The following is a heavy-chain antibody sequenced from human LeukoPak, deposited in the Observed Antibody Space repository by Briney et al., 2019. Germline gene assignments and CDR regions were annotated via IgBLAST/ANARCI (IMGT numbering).Heavy chain of an antibody. Sequence: PSGTLSLTCAVSGGSISSNNWWSWVRQPPGKGLEWIGYIHYSGSTFYNPSLKGRVSISVDTSKNQFSLKLSSVTAADTAVYYCAREKRSYYYYGMDVWGQGTTVTVSS. CDR2: IHYSGST. J-gene: IGHJ6*02. V-gene: IGHV4-4*02. CDR1: GGSISSNNW. CDR3: AREKRSYYYYGMDV.